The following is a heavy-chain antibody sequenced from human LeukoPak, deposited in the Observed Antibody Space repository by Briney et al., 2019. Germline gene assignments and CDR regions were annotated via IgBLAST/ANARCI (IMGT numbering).Heavy chain of an antibody. Sequence: PGGSLRLSCAASGFTVSGNYMSWVRQAPGKGLEGVAVIYSGGSTYYADSVKGRFTIYRDNSKNTLYLQMNSLRAEDTAVYYCAREGYYDILTGRNRGFDYWGQGTLVTVSS. D-gene: IGHD3-9*01. J-gene: IGHJ4*02. CDR2: IYSGGST. CDR1: GFTVSGNY. V-gene: IGHV3-66*01. CDR3: AREGYYDILTGRNRGFDY.